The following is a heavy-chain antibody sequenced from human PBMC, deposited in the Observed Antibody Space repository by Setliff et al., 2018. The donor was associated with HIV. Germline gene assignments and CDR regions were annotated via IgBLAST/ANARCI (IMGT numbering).Heavy chain of an antibody. D-gene: IGHD3-3*01. J-gene: IGHJ5*02. CDR1: GDSINSSSYY. CDR3: ARLAITIFDDGDL. Sequence: SETLSLTCTVSGDSINSSSYYWGWIRQPPGKGLDWIGSIFYSGSTFYNPSLKSRVAISVDTSKNQFSLKLSSLTAADTALYYCARLAITIFDDGDLWGQGTLVTVS. V-gene: IGHV4-39*01. CDR2: IFYSGST.